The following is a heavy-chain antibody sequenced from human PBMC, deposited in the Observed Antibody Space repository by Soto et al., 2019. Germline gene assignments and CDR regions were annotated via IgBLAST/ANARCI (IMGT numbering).Heavy chain of an antibody. Sequence: SETLSLTCAVYGGSFSGYYWSWIRQPPGKGLEWIGEINHSGSTNYNPSLKSRVTISVDTSKNQFSLKLSSVTAADTAVYYCASKYCDILTGYYRGSYWGQGTLVTVSS. V-gene: IGHV4-34*01. CDR3: ASKYCDILTGYYRGSY. CDR1: GGSFSGYY. CDR2: INHSGST. D-gene: IGHD3-9*01. J-gene: IGHJ4*02.